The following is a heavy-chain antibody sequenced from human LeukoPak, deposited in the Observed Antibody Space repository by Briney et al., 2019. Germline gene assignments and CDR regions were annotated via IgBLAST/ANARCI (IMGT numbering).Heavy chain of an antibody. Sequence: SETLSLTCAVYGGSFSGYYWSWVRQPPVKGLEWIGEINHSGSTNYNPSLKSRVTISVDTSKNQFSLKLSSVTAADTAVYYCARYPGDYGDYAANGEFDYWGQGTLVTVSS. CDR2: INHSGST. D-gene: IGHD4-17*01. J-gene: IGHJ4*02. CDR1: GGSFSGYY. V-gene: IGHV4-34*01. CDR3: ARYPGDYGDYAANGEFDY.